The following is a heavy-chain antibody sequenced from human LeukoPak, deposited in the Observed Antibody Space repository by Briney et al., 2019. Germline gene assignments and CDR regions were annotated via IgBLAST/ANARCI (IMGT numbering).Heavy chain of an antibody. CDR2: IKQDGSEK. Sequence: RGSLRLSRAPSLITPTSYWMSWVRQAPGKGVEWVANIKQDGSEKYYVDSVKGRFTSSRDNAKNSLYLQMNSLTAEDTAVYYWARVGPTFDYWGQGTLVTVFS. J-gene: IGHJ4*02. D-gene: IGHD1-26*01. V-gene: IGHV3-7*01. CDR1: LITPTSYW. CDR3: ARVGPTFDY.